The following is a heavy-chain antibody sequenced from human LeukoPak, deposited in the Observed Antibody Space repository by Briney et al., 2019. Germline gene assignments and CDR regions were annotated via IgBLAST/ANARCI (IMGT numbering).Heavy chain of an antibody. CDR1: GFTFSSYW. J-gene: IGHJ6*03. CDR2: IKQDGSEK. V-gene: IGHV3-7*03. D-gene: IGHD1-1*01. Sequence: GGSLRLSCAASGFTFSSYWMSWVRQAPGKGLEWVAIIKQDGSEKYYVDSVKGRFTISRDNAKNSLYLQMNSLRAEDTAVYYCAKRGVERVGDYYYYYYMDVWGKGTTVTVSS. CDR3: AKRGVERVGDYYYYYYMDV.